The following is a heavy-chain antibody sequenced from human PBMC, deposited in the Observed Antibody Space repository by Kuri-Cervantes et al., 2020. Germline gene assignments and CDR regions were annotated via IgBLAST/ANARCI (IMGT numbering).Heavy chain of an antibody. CDR1: GGSISSSSYY. CDR2: IYYSGST. Sequence: SETLSLTCTVSGGSISSSSYYWGWIRQPPGKGLEWIGSIYYSGSTYYNPSLKSRVTISVDTSKNQFSLKLSSVTAADTAVYYCASEKNNYDILTGYYLGRVYWGQGTLVTVSS. D-gene: IGHD3-9*01. J-gene: IGHJ4*02. V-gene: IGHV4-39*07. CDR3: ASEKNNYDILTGYYLGRVY.